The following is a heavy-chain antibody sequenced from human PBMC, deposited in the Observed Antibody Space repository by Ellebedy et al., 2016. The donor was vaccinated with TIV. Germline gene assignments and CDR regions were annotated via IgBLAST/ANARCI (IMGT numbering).Heavy chain of an antibody. CDR1: GFTFSTYW. D-gene: IGHD2-2*02. Sequence: PGGSLRLSCAASGFTFSTYWMHWVRQAPGKGLVWVSRIKSDGTNIEYADSVKGRFTISRDNAKSTLYLQMNGLRAEDTAVYFCARGRIVTVPAAIGGWFDPWGQGTLVTVSS. CDR3: ARGRIVTVPAAIGGWFDP. CDR2: IKSDGTNI. V-gene: IGHV3-74*01. J-gene: IGHJ5*02.